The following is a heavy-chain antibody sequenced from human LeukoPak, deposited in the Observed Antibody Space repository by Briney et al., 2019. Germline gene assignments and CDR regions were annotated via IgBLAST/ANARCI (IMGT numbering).Heavy chain of an antibody. Sequence: GGSLRLSCAASGFTFSGYWMSWVRQAPGKGLEWVANIRQDGSNKYYADSVKGRFTISRDNSKNTLYLQMNSLRAEDTAVYYCAKDQGGSYLPLNFDYWGQGTLVTVSS. J-gene: IGHJ4*02. CDR2: IRQDGSNK. D-gene: IGHD1-26*01. CDR3: AKDQGGSYLPLNFDY. V-gene: IGHV3-7*01. CDR1: GFTFSGYW.